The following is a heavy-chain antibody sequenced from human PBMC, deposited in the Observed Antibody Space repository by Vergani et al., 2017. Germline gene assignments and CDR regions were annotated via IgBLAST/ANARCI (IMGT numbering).Heavy chain of an antibody. Sequence: QVQLVQSGAEVKKPGASVKVSCKASGYTFTGYYMHWVRQAPGQGLEWMGWINPHSGGTNYAQKFQGRVTMTRDTSISTAYMELSRLRSDDTAVYYCARVIAASTNRAFDIWGQGTMVTVSS. CDR1: GYTFTGYY. D-gene: IGHD6-13*01. CDR3: ARVIAASTNRAFDI. J-gene: IGHJ3*02. CDR2: INPHSGGT. V-gene: IGHV1-2*02.